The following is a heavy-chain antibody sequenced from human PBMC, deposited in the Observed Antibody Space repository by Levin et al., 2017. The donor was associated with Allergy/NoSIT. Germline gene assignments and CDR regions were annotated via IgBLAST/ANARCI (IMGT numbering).Heavy chain of an antibody. V-gene: IGHV3-15*01. D-gene: IGHD1-26*01. Sequence: GGSLRLSCAASGLSFSKAWMSWVRQAPGKGLEWVGRIKSKSDGETTDYAAPVKGRFTISRDDSENTLYLQMNSLTTEDTAVYYCATGSGTYSWYFDYWGRGTLVTVSS. CDR1: GLSFSKAW. CDR3: ATGSGTYSWYFDY. J-gene: IGHJ4*02. CDR2: IKSKSDGETT.